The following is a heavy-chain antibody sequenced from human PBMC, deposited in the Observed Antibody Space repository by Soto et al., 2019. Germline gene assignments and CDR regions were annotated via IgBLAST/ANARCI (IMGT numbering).Heavy chain of an antibody. CDR3: AKAVGAAVDY. D-gene: IGHD6-25*01. Sequence: QVQLVQSGAEVKKPGASVKVSCKASGYSFSTYSFSWVRQAPGQGLEWMGWIGAFNGNTNYAQKFQGRVTMTTDTSTTTVYMELGSLTSDDTAVYYCAKAVGAAVDYWGQRTLVTVSS. V-gene: IGHV1-18*04. CDR2: IGAFNGNT. J-gene: IGHJ4*02. CDR1: GYSFSTYS.